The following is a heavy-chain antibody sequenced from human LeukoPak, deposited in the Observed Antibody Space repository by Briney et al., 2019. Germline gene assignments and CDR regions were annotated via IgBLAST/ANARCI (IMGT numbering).Heavy chain of an antibody. V-gene: IGHV3-7*01. D-gene: IGHD3-3*01. CDR2: IKQDGSER. CDR1: GFTFSNYW. Sequence: GGSLRLSCAASGFTFSNYWMTWVRQAPGKGLEWVADIKQDGSERLYVKSVRGRFTISRDNAKMSLFLQMNSLRAEDTAVYYCARDNGVVHGVYYMDVWGKGTTVTVS. J-gene: IGHJ6*03. CDR3: ARDNGVVHGVYYMDV.